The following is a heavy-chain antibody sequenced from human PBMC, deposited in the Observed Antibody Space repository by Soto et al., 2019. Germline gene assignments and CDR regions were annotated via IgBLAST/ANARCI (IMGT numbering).Heavy chain of an antibody. CDR2: MNPNSGNT. J-gene: IGHJ6*02. V-gene: IGHV1-8*01. CDR3: ARVPYYNTIFGVAYLPSHYGMDV. Sequence: RASVKVSCKASGYTFTSYDINWVRQATGQGLEWMGWMNPNSGNTGYAQKFQGRVTMTRNTSISTAYMELSSLRSEDTAVYYCARVPYYNTIFGVAYLPSHYGMDVWGQGTTVTVSS. D-gene: IGHD3-3*01. CDR1: GYTFTSYD.